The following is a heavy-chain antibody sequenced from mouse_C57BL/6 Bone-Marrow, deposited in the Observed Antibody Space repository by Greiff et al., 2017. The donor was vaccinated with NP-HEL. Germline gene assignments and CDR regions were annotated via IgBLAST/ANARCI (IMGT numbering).Heavy chain of an antibody. D-gene: IGHD2-4*01. V-gene: IGHV14-1*01. J-gene: IGHJ3*01. CDR2: IDPADGDT. CDR3: TTDYDVSPWFAY. CDR1: GFNITDYY. Sequence: VQLQQSGAELVRPGASVKLSCTASGFNITDYYMHWVKQRPEQGLEWIGRIDPADGDTEYAPKFQGKATMTADTSSNTAYLQLSSLTSEDTAGDYCTTDYDVSPWFAYWGQGTLVTVSA.